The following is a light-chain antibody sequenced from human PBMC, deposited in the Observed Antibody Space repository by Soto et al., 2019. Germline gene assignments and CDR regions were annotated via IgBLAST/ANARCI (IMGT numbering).Light chain of an antibody. CDR2: GAS. CDR1: QSVSSY. V-gene: IGKV3-20*01. Sequence: VLTKSPATLSVSSGGTVPLSCRASQSVSSYLAWYQQKPGQAPRLLIYGASSRATGIPDRFSGSGSGTDFTLTISRLEPEDFAVYYCQQYDSSPRTFGQGTNVDIK. CDR3: QQYDSSPRT. J-gene: IGKJ1*01.